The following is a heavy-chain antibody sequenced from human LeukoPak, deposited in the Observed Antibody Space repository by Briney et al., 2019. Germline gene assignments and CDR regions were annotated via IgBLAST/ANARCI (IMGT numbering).Heavy chain of an antibody. CDR3: TREYNPSWYHRFDH. CDR2: TYYRSKWYN. V-gene: IGHV6-1*01. J-gene: IGHJ4*02. CDR1: GDSVSSNSAA. Sequence: TSQTLSLTCAISGDSVSSNSAAWNWIRQSPSRGLEWLGGTYYRSKWYNDYAVSVKSRLTINPDTPKNQISLQLNSVTPEDTAVYYCTREYNPSWYHRFDHWGQGTLVTVSS. D-gene: IGHD6-13*01.